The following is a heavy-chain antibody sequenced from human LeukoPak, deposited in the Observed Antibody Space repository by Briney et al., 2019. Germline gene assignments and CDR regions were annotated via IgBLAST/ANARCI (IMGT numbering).Heavy chain of an antibody. J-gene: IGHJ3*02. CDR2: ISSSSSYI. D-gene: IGHD3-16*02. CDR3: ARDGGSDYDYVWGSYRYPDAFDM. V-gene: IGHV3-21*01. Sequence: GGSLRLSCAASGFTFSSYSMNWVRQAPEKGLEWVSSISSSSSYIYYADSVKGRFTISRDNAKNSLYLQMNSLRAEDTAVYYCARDGGSDYDYVWGSYRYPDAFDMWGQGTMVTVSS. CDR1: GFTFSSYS.